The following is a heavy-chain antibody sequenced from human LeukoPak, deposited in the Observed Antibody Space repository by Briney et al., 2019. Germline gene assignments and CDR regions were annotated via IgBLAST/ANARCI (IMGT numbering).Heavy chain of an antibody. D-gene: IGHD2-21*02. Sequence: GGSLRLSCAASGFTFSNAWMSWVRQAPGKGLEWVANIKQDGSEKYYVDSVKGRFTISRDNAKNSLYLQMNSLRAEDTAVYYCARAARLAYCGGDCYAFDIWGQGTMVTVSS. CDR1: GFTFSNAW. V-gene: IGHV3-7*01. CDR2: IKQDGSEK. CDR3: ARAARLAYCGGDCYAFDI. J-gene: IGHJ3*02.